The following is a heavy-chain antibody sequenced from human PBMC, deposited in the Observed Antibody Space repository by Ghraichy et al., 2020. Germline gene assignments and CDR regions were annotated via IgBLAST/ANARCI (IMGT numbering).Heavy chain of an antibody. J-gene: IGHJ5*02. D-gene: IGHD3-22*01. CDR3: ARGQYYYDSSGSPNWFDP. Sequence: SETLSLTCTVSGGSISSSSYYWGWIRQPPGKGLEWIGSIYYSGSTYYNPSLKSRVTISVDTSKNQFSLKLSSVTAADTAVYYCARGQYYYDSSGSPNWFDPWGQGTLVTVSS. CDR1: GGSISSSSYY. CDR2: IYYSGST. V-gene: IGHV4-39*01.